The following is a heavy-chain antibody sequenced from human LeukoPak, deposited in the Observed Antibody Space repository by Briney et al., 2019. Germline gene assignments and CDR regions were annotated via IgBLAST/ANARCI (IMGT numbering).Heavy chain of an antibody. CDR3: AKDLGSPGLSVRQLGYFDY. J-gene: IGHJ4*02. CDR1: GDSVSSNSAA. V-gene: IGHV6-1*01. Sequence: SQTLSLTCAISGDSVSSNSAAWNWIRQSPSRGLEWLGRTYYRSKWYNDYAVSVKSRITINPDTSKNQFSLQLNSVTPEDTAVYYCAKDLGSPGLSVRQLGYFDYWGQGTLVTVSS. CDR2: TYYRSKWYN. D-gene: IGHD6-13*01.